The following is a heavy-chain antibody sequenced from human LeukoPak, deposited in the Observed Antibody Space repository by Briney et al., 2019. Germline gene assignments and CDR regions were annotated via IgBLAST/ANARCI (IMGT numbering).Heavy chain of an antibody. CDR1: GFTFSSYS. Sequence: PGGSLRLSCAASGFTFSSYSMNWVRQAPGKGLEWVSSISSSSSYIYYADSVKGRFTISRDNAKNSLYLQMNSLRAEDTAVYYCARDLAAVAGTGSWFDPWGQGTLVTVSS. CDR2: ISSSSSYI. CDR3: ARDLAAVAGTGSWFDP. J-gene: IGHJ5*02. D-gene: IGHD6-19*01. V-gene: IGHV3-21*01.